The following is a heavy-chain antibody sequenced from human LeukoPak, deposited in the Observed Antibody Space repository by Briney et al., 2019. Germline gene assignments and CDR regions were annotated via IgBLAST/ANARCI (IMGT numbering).Heavy chain of an antibody. V-gene: IGHV4-59*01. D-gene: IGHD2-2*01. CDR1: GGSISSYY. J-gene: IGHJ4*02. CDR2: IYYSGST. Sequence: SETLSLTCTVSGGSISSYYWSWIRQPPGKGLEWIGYIYYSGSTNYNPSLKSRVTISVDTSKNQFSLKLSSVTAADTAVYYCAGDQYGYYFDYWGQGTLVTVSS. CDR3: AGDQYGYYFDY.